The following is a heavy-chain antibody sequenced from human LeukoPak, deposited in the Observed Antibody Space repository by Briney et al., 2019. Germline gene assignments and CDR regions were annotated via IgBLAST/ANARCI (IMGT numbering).Heavy chain of an antibody. J-gene: IGHJ4*02. D-gene: IGHD1-26*01. Sequence: GGSLRLSCAASGFTFSSYGMHRVRQAPGKGLEWVAFIRYDGSNKYYADSVKGRFTISRDNSKNTLYLQMNSLRAEDTAVYYCAKDVSGSYFFYYWGQGTLVTVSS. CDR1: GFTFSSYG. V-gene: IGHV3-30*02. CDR3: AKDVSGSYFFYY. CDR2: IRYDGSNK.